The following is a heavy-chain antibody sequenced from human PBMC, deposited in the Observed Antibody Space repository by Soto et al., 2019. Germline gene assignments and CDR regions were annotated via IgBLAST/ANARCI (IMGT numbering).Heavy chain of an antibody. D-gene: IGHD6-6*01. CDR3: ARASSSSSAADY. Sequence: QVQLQESGPGLVKASQTLSLICSVSGESISSGGYYWSWIRHHPGKGLEWIGYIYDSESAYYNPSLNSRYTISRDTSNNHFAMKLSSVTAVDTAVYYCARASSSSSAADYWGQGTLITVSS. CDR1: GESISSGGYY. J-gene: IGHJ4*02. V-gene: IGHV4-31*03. CDR2: IYDSESA.